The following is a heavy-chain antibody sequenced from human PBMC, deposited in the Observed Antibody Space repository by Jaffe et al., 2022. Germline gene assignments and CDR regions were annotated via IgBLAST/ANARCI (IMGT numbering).Heavy chain of an antibody. J-gene: IGHJ4*02. Sequence: EVQLVESGGGLVKPGGSLRLSCAASGFTFSSYSMNWVRQAPGKGLEWVSSISSSSSYIYYADSVKGRFTISRDNAKNSLYLQMNSLRAEDTAVYYCAREGDPYNWNYKHPPDYWGQGTLVTVSS. CDR3: AREGDPYNWNYKHPPDY. CDR2: ISSSSSYI. D-gene: IGHD1-7*01. CDR1: GFTFSSYS. V-gene: IGHV3-21*01.